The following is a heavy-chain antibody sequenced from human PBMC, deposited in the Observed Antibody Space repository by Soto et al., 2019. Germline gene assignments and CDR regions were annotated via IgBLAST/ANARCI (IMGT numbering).Heavy chain of an antibody. CDR3: ARDLSHDSSGYYEPHFDY. CDR2: IYYSGST. Sequence: SETLSLTCTVSGGSISSYYWSWIRQPPGKGLEWIGYIYYSGSTNYNPSLKSRVTISVDTSKNQFSLKLSSVTAADTAVYYCARDLSHDSSGYYEPHFDYWGQGTLVTVS. CDR1: GGSISSYY. V-gene: IGHV4-59*01. D-gene: IGHD3-22*01. J-gene: IGHJ4*02.